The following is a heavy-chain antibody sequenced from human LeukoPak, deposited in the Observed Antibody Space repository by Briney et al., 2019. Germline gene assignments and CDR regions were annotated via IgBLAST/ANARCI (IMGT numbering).Heavy chain of an antibody. V-gene: IGHV1-2*02. CDR2: INPNSGGT. D-gene: IGHD3-22*01. J-gene: IGHJ5*02. CDR1: GYTFIDYC. Sequence: ASMKVSCKASGYTFIDYCIHWVRQAPGQGLEWMGWINPNSGGTNYAQKFQGRVTMTRDTSISTAYMELSRLRSDDTAVYYCAREKGDYYDSGWFDPWGQGTLVTVSS. CDR3: AREKGDYYDSGWFDP.